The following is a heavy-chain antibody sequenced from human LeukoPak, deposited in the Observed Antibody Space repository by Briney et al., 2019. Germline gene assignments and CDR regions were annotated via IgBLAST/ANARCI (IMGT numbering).Heavy chain of an antibody. D-gene: IGHD2-2*01. CDR3: STRRGYCNTTYCYLDY. CDR2: IGPRDSNI. V-gene: IGHV5-10-1*01. J-gene: IGHJ4*02. Sequence: GESLKISCKGSGYSFTNYWSNWVRQMPGKGLEWMGKIGPRDSNIYYSPSFQGHVTISTDKSISTAYLQWSSLTASDTAMYYCSTRRGYCNTTYCYLDYWGQGTLITVSS. CDR1: GYSFTNYW.